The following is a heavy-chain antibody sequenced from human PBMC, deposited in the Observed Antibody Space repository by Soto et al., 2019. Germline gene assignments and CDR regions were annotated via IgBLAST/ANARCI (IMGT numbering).Heavy chain of an antibody. CDR3: AKRSSSSTFDY. CDR2: ISYDGSNQ. D-gene: IGHD6-6*01. J-gene: IGHJ4*02. V-gene: IGHV3-30*18. Sequence: VGSLRLSCAASGFTFSNYGMHWVRQAPGKGLEWVGVISYDGSNQYYADSVEGRITISRDNSKNTLYLQMNSLRAEDTAVYYCAKRSSSSTFDYWDQGTLVTVSS. CDR1: GFTFSNYG.